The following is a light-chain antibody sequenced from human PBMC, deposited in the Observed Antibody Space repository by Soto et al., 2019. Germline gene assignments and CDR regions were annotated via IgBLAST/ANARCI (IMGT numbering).Light chain of an antibody. J-gene: IGKJ1*01. Sequence: DIQMSQSPSTLSASVGDSVTITCRASQNIRNLLAWYQQKPGKAPNPLIYDASSLETGVPSRFSGSGSGTEFTLTINSLQPDDFATYYCQQYKSHWTFGQGTKVDIK. V-gene: IGKV1-5*01. CDR3: QQYKSHWT. CDR2: DAS. CDR1: QNIRNL.